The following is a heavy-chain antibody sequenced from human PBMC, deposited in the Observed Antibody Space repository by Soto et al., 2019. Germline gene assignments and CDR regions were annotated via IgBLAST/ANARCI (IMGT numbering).Heavy chain of an antibody. J-gene: IGHJ4*01. CDR3: ARLPSPYCSSTSCPLIFDY. CDR2: IIPIFGTA. D-gene: IGHD2-2*01. V-gene: IGHV1-69*06. Sequence: QVQLVQSGAEVKKPGSSVKVSCKASGGTFSSYAISWVRQAPGQGLEWMGGIIPIFGTANYAQKFQRRVTITADKSTSTAYMELSSLRSEDTAVYYCARLPSPYCSSTSCPLIFDYWGHGTLVTVSS. CDR1: GGTFSSYA.